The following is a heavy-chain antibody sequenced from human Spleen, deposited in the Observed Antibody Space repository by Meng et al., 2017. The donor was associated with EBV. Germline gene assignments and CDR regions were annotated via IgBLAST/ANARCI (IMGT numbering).Heavy chain of an antibody. CDR3: ARPFPSWQSPRLDPFGA. V-gene: IGHV4-39*01. Sequence: SGPGQVKPSETLSLTCTVSGDSISSFYYWGWIRQPPGRGLEWIGSVHYTGSTYYSPSLKSRVTVSVDTSKNQFSLRLTSVTAADTAVYYCARPFPSWQSPRLDPFGAWGQGTLVTVSS. CDR2: VHYTGST. J-gene: IGHJ5*02. CDR1: GDSISSFYY. D-gene: IGHD6-19*01.